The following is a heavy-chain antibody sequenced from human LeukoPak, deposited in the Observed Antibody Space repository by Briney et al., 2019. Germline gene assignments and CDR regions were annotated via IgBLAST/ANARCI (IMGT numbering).Heavy chain of an antibody. Sequence: GGSLRLSCAASGFTFSSYGMHWVRQAPGKGLEWVAVISYDGSNKYYADSVKGRFTISRDNSKNTLYLQMNGLRAEDTAVYYCAKDIVRRTQALPRSFWVVAFDYWGQGTLVTVSS. V-gene: IGHV3-30*18. CDR1: GFTFSSYG. CDR2: ISYDGSNK. CDR3: AKDIVRRTQALPRSFWVVAFDY. D-gene: IGHD3-9*01. J-gene: IGHJ4*02.